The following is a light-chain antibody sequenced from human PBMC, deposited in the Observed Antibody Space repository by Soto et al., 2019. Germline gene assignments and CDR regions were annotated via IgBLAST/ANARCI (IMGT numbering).Light chain of an antibody. Sequence: EIVLTHPPAILSLSPGERATLSCRASQSVSSSLAWYQQKPGQAPRLLIYDTSNRATDIPPRFSGSGSGTDFTLTISSLEPEDFAVYYCQQRTNWRITFGQGTRLEIK. CDR2: DTS. CDR1: QSVSSS. J-gene: IGKJ5*01. CDR3: QQRTNWRIT. V-gene: IGKV3-11*01.